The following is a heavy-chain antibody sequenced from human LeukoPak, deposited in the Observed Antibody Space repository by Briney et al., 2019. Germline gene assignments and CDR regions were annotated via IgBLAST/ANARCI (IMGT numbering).Heavy chain of an antibody. J-gene: IGHJ4*02. CDR3: ARDRGYYGSGIYYNVFDY. D-gene: IGHD3-10*01. CDR2: IYYSGST. Sequence: SETLSLTCTVSGGSISSYYWGWIRQPPGNGLEWIGYIYYSGSTNYNPSLKSRVTISVDTSKNQFSLKLSSVTAADTAVYYCARDRGYYGSGIYYNVFDYWGQGTLVTVSS. V-gene: IGHV4-59*01. CDR1: GGSISSYY.